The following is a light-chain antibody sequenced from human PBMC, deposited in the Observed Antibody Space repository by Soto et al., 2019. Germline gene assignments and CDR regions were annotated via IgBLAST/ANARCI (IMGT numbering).Light chain of an antibody. CDR3: SSYSGSKNLV. CDR1: SSDVGGYNY. J-gene: IGLJ2*01. V-gene: IGLV2-8*01. CDR2: EVS. Sequence: QSALTQPPSASGSPGQSVTMSCTGTSSDVGGYNYVSWYQQYPGKAPKLMIYEVSQRPSGVPDRFSGSKSGNTASLTVSGLQAEDEADYYCSSYSGSKNLVFGGGTKLTVL.